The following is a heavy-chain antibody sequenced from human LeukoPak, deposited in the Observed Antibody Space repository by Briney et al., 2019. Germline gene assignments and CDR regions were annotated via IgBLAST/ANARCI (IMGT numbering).Heavy chain of an antibody. D-gene: IGHD2-15*01. CDR1: GGSISSSSYY. J-gene: IGHJ3*02. V-gene: IGHV4-61*02. CDR2: IYTSGST. CDR3: ARVFCSGGSCYDAFDI. Sequence: SETLSLTCTASGGSISSSSYYWSWIRQPAGKGLEWIGRIYTSGSTNYNPSLKSRVTISVDTSKNQFSLKLSSVTAADTAVYYCARVFCSGGSCYDAFDIWGQGTMVTVSS.